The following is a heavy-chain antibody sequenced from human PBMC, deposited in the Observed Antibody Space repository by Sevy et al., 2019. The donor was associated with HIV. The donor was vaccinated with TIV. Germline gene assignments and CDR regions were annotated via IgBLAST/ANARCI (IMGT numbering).Heavy chain of an antibody. CDR2: IYYTKTT. CDR1: GGSIRGYY. CDR3: ARATPDLYYGMDV. Sequence: SETLSLTCTVSGGSIRGYYRTWIRQPPGKGLEWIGYIYYTKTTNYNPSLKSRVTISEDTSKNQFSLKLTSVTTADTAIYYCARATPDLYYGMDVWGQGTTVTVSS. J-gene: IGHJ6*02. V-gene: IGHV4-59*01.